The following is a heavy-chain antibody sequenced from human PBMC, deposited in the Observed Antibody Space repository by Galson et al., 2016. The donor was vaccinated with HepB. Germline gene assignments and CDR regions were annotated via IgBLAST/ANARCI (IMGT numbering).Heavy chain of an antibody. D-gene: IGHD5-12*01. J-gene: IGHJ4*02. Sequence: SVKVSCKASGGTFSSDAITWVRQAPGQGLEWMGKIIPIFGTTDYAQKFQGSVTITADESTSTAYMELSSLRSEDTAVYYCARDPHSGYDNLLRNWGQGTLVTVSS. CDR1: GGTFSSDA. CDR3: ARDPHSGYDNLLRN. V-gene: IGHV1-69*13. CDR2: IIPIFGTT.